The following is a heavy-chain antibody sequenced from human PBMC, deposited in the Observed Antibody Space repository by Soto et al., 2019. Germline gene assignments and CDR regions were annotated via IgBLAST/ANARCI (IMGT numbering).Heavy chain of an antibody. D-gene: IGHD3-3*01. J-gene: IGHJ4*02. CDR2: ISGGGGNT. Sequence: EVQLLESGGGLVQPGGSLRLSCAASGFTFSSLAMSWVRQAPGKGLEWVSAISGGGGNTYYADTVKGRVTISRDNSQKTLYLQMHSLRTEDTAVYYCAKSPPLERFVFDFWGQGALVTVSS. CDR1: GFTFSSLA. V-gene: IGHV3-23*01. CDR3: AKSPPLERFVFDF.